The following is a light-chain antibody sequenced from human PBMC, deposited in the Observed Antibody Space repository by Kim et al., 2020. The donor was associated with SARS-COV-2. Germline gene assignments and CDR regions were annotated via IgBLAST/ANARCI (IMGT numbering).Light chain of an antibody. J-gene: IGLJ3*02. V-gene: IGLV3-21*04. CDR2: YDT. CDR3: QVWDSGSDHVV. Sequence: APGKTARITCGGNNIGSKSVHWYQQKPGQAPVLVIYYDTDRPSGIPERFSGSNSGITATLTISRVEAGDEADYHCQVWDSGSDHVVFGGGTQLTVL. CDR1: NIGSKS.